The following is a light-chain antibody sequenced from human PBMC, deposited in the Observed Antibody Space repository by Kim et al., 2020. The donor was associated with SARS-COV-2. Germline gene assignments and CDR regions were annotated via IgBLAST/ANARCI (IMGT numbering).Light chain of an antibody. CDR1: QGIDNY. Sequence: DIQMTQSPSSLSASVGDRVIITCRASQGIDNYVAWYQQKPGKVPKVLIYVASTLESGVPSRFSGSGSGTDFTLTISSLQPEDVATYYCQKYDSVPLTFGGGTKLEIK. J-gene: IGKJ4*01. V-gene: IGKV1-27*01. CDR2: VAS. CDR3: QKYDSVPLT.